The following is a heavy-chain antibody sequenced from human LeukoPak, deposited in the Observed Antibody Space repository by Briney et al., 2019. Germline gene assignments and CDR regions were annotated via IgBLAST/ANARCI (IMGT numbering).Heavy chain of an antibody. Sequence: GASVKVSCKASGGTFSSYAISWVRQAPGQGLEWMGGIIPIFGTANYAQKFQGRVTITADESTSTAYMELSSLRSEDTAVYYCARDRGIAAADPRDYWGQGTLVTVSS. D-gene: IGHD6-13*01. CDR1: GGTFSSYA. V-gene: IGHV1-69*13. J-gene: IGHJ4*02. CDR3: ARDRGIAAADPRDY. CDR2: IIPIFGTA.